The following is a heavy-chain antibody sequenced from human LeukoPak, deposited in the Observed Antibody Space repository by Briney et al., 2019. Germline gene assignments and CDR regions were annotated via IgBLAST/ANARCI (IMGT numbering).Heavy chain of an antibody. D-gene: IGHD6-19*01. CDR2: INQAGGEK. V-gene: IGHV3-7*01. CDR1: GFTFSNYW. J-gene: IGHJ3*02. CDR3: AKLSSGWFSKVDAFDI. Sequence: QPGGSLRLSCAASGFTFSNYWMSWARQTPGKGLEWVASINQAGGEKYFVESVKGRFTISRDNTRTSLDLQMNSLRAEDTAVYYCAKLSSGWFSKVDAFDIWGQGTMVTVSS.